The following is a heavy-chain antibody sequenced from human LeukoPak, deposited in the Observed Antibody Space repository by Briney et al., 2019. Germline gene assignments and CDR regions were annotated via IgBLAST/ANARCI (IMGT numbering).Heavy chain of an antibody. CDR3: ARGGAALLTYYYDSSGYLYYFDY. D-gene: IGHD3-22*01. J-gene: IGHJ4*02. CDR1: GYTFTGYY. V-gene: IGHV1-2*02. CDR2: INPNSGGT. Sequence: ASVKVSCKASGYTFTGYYMHWVRQAPGQGLEWMGWINPNSGGTNYAQKFQGRVTMTRDTSISTAYMELSRLRSDDTAVYYCARGGAALLTYYYDSSGYLYYFDYWGQGTLVTVSS.